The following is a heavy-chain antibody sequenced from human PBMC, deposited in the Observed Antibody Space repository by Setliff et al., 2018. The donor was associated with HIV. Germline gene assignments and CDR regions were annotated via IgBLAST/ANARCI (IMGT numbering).Heavy chain of an antibody. J-gene: IGHJ6*03. CDR2: LDPRDSYT. V-gene: IGHV5-10-1*01. CDR1: GYTFANYW. D-gene: IGHD2-15*01. CDR3: ARLLRRPHDFFYMDV. Sequence: GESLKISCKGSGYTFANYWISWVRQMPGKGLEWMGRLDPRDSYTDYSPSFQGHVTISGDKSSCTAYLQWSSLRASDTATYYCARLLRRPHDFFYMDVWGKGTTVTVSS.